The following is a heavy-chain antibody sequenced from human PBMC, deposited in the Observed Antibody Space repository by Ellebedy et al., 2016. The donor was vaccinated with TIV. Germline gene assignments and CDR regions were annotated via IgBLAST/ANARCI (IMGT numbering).Heavy chain of an antibody. CDR2: IQSGGTT. J-gene: IGHJ4*02. Sequence: PGGSLRLSCAASGFSVSSNYMNWVRQAPGKNLQWVSVIQSGGTTFYADSVKGRFTISRDNSKNMVYLQMNSLTAEDTAVYYCARETKPQFSKKYYFDYWGQGILVTVSS. V-gene: IGHV3-66*01. D-gene: IGHD3-3*01. CDR3: ARETKPQFSKKYYFDY. CDR1: GFSVSSNY.